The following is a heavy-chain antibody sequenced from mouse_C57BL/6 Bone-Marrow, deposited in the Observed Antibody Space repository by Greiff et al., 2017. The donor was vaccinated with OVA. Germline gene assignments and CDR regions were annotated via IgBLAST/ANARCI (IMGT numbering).Heavy chain of an antibody. V-gene: IGHV7-3*01. J-gene: IGHJ2*01. Sequence: EVKLQESGGGLVQPGGSLSLSCAASGFTFTDYYMSWVRQPPGKALEWLGFIRNKANGYTTEYSASVKGRFTISRDNSQSILYLQMNALRAEDSATYYCARLLVYFDYWGQGTTLTVSS. D-gene: IGHD1-1*01. CDR2: IRNKANGYTT. CDR1: GFTFTDYY. CDR3: ARLLVYFDY.